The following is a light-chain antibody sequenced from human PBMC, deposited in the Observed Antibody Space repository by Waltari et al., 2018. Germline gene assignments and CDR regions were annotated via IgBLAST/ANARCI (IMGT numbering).Light chain of an antibody. CDR1: ISDVGSYLF. V-gene: IGLV2-11*01. CDR2: DVS. Sequence: QSALTQPRSVSGSPGQSVTISCTGTISDVGSYLFVSWSQQRPGKAPTHLIYDVSYRPSGVPVRFSGSKSGNTASLSISGLQAEDEAEYYCCSYADNNTYLFGTGTQVTV. CDR3: CSYADNNTYL. J-gene: IGLJ1*01.